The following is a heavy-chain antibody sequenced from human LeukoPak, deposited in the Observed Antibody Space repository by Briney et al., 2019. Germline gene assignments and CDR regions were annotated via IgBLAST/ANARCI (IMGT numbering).Heavy chain of an antibody. CDR1: GFTFSSYA. J-gene: IGHJ6*02. CDR3: AKDLNVGSTFYGMDV. V-gene: IGHV3-23*01. Sequence: PGGSLRPSCAASGFTFSSYAMSWVRQAPGKGLEWVSAISGSGGSTYYADSVKGRFTISRDNSKNTLYLQMNSLRAEDTAVYYCAKDLNVGSTFYGMDVWGQGTTVTVSS. D-gene: IGHD2-2*01. CDR2: ISGSGGST.